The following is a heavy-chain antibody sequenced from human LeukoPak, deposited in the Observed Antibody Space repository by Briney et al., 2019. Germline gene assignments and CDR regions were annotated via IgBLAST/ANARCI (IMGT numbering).Heavy chain of an antibody. CDR2: ILGLGGASRT. D-gene: IGHD2-2*01. V-gene: IGHV3-23*01. Sequence: GGSLRLSCSASGFSFSTNGMSWVRQAPGKGLEWVSGILGLGGASRTYYADSVKGRFTISRDNSKNTLYLQMNSLRAEDTAVYYCAHGTMYQLDYWGQGTLVTVSS. CDR1: GFSFSTNG. J-gene: IGHJ4*02. CDR3: AHGTMYQLDY.